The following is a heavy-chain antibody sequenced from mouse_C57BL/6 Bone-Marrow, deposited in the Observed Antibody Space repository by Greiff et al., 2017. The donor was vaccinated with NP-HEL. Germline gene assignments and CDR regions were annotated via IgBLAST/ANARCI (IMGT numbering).Heavy chain of an antibody. Sequence: VHPPQSGAELVMPGVSGKMDCKVLGCTVTSYWSHWVKQRPGQGLEWIGEIDPSDSYTNYNQKFKGKSTLTVDKSSSTAYMQLSSLTSEDSAVYYCASYYYGSSYGFAYWGQGTLVTVSA. J-gene: IGHJ3*01. CDR3: ASYYYGSSYGFAY. CDR1: GCTVTSYW. V-gene: IGHV1-69*01. CDR2: IDPSDSYT. D-gene: IGHD1-1*01.